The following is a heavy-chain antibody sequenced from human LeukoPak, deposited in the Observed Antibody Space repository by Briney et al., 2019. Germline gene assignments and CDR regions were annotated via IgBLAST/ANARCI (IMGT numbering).Heavy chain of an antibody. V-gene: IGHV4-59*01. J-gene: IGHJ6*02. CDR2: IYYSGST. CDR3: ARLLWFGELKLDYYGMDV. CDR1: GGSISSYY. D-gene: IGHD3-10*01. Sequence: SETLSLTCTVSGGSISSYYWSWIRQPPGKGLEWIGYIYYSGSTNYNPSLKSRVTISVDTSKNQFSLKLSSVTAADTAVYYCARLLWFGELKLDYYGMDVWGQGATVTVSS.